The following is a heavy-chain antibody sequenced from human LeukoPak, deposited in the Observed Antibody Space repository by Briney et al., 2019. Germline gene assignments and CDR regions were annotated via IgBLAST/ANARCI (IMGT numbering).Heavy chain of an antibody. CDR1: GFTFSSYG. Sequence: GGSLRLSCAASGFTFSSYGMSWVRQAPGKGLEWVSAISGSGGSTYYADSVKGRFTISRDNSKNTLYLQMNSLRAEDTAVYYCAKDRLWAYAVVTTRDAFDIWGQGTMVTVSS. CDR3: AKDRLWAYAVVTTRDAFDI. J-gene: IGHJ3*02. CDR2: ISGSGGST. D-gene: IGHD3-22*01. V-gene: IGHV3-23*01.